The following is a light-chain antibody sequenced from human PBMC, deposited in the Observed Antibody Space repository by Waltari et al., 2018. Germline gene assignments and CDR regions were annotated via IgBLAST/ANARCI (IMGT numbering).Light chain of an antibody. CDR2: RAS. V-gene: IGKV1-NL1*01. Sequence: DIQMTQSPSSLSASVVATVTITCQASQASSNNLKWYQQKPGKAPKLRISRASSLESGIPSRFSGRGSGTDFTLTISSLQPEDFATYYCQQGYSYPYSFGQGTKVEIK. CDR3: QQGYSYPYS. CDR1: QASSNN. J-gene: IGKJ2*03.